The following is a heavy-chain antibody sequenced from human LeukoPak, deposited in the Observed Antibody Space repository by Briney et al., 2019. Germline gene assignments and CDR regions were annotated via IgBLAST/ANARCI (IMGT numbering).Heavy chain of an antibody. D-gene: IGHD6-19*01. Sequence: SETVSLTCTVSGGSISSGDCYWNWIRQHPGKGLEWIGYIYYSGGTYYNPSLKSRVTISLDTSKNQFSLKLSSVTAADTAVYYCARLHPSSGWYFFDYWGQGTLVTVSS. J-gene: IGHJ4*02. CDR3: ARLHPSSGWYFFDY. CDR2: IYYSGGT. CDR1: GGSISSGDCY. V-gene: IGHV4-31*03.